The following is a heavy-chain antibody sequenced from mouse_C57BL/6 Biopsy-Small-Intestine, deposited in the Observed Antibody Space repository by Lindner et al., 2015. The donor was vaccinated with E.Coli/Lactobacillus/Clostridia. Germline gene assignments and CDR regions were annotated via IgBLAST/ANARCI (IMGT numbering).Heavy chain of an antibody. Sequence: SVKVSCKASGYTFTDHYIHWLRQAPGQGLEWMGRINSKSGGTNYAQSFQGRVTMTRDTSISTVYMELSGLTSDDTAIYYCARDKNIAVAGTFDYWGQGTLVPVSS. D-gene: IGHD5-1*01. CDR2: INSKSGGT. J-gene: IGHJ4*01. V-gene: IGHV1-84*02. CDR1: GYTFTDHY. CDR3: ARDKNIAVAGTFDY.